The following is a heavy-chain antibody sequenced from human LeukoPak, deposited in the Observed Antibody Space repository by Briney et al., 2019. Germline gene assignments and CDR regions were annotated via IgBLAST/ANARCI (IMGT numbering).Heavy chain of an antibody. CDR3: AKGSGGSYYGYFDY. CDR1: GFTFSSYG. D-gene: IGHD1-26*01. V-gene: IGHV3-30*18. J-gene: IGHJ4*02. Sequence: GGSLRLSCAASGFTFSSYGMHWVRQAPGKGLEWVAVVSRDGTNEFSADSVKGRFTISRDNSKDTLYLQMNSLRAEDTAVYYCAKGSGGSYYGYFDYWGQGTLVTVSS. CDR2: VSRDGTNE.